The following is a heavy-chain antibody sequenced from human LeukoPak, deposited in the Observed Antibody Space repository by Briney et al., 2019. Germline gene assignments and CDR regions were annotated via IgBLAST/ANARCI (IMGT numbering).Heavy chain of an antibody. CDR2: MNPNSGNT. Sequence: ASVKVSCKASGYTFTSYDINWVRQATGQGLEWMGWMNPNSGNTGYAQKFQGRVTITRNTSISTAYMELSSLRSEDTAVYYCARVPYRGGDCYAEGAFDIWGQGTMVTVSS. CDR1: GYTFTSYD. CDR3: ARVPYRGGDCYAEGAFDI. D-gene: IGHD2-21*02. J-gene: IGHJ3*02. V-gene: IGHV1-8*03.